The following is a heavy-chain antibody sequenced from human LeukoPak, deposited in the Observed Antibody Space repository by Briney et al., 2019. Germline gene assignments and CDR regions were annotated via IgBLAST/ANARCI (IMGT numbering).Heavy chain of an antibody. Sequence: SETLSLTCTVSNYSISTDYYWGWIRQPPGKGLEWIGTMYHSGSTYYNPSLKSRVTISVDTSKNQFSLKLSSVTAADTAVYYCASDSTSGSFFDYWGQGILVTVSS. CDR1: NYSISTDYY. CDR3: ASDSTSGSFFDY. D-gene: IGHD1-26*01. CDR2: MYHSGST. V-gene: IGHV4-38-2*02. J-gene: IGHJ4*02.